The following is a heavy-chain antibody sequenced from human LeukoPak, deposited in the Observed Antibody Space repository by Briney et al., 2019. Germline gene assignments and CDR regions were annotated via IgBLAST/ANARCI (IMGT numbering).Heavy chain of an antibody. V-gene: IGHV3-7*04. D-gene: IGHD6-19*01. CDR1: GFTFNSYW. Sequence: GGSLRLSCAASGFTFNSYWMSWVRQAPGKGLEWVANMKQDGSEKYYVDSVKGRFTISRDNTKNSLYLQMNSLRAEDTAVYYCARELAVAGFDYWGQGTLVTVSS. CDR2: MKQDGSEK. CDR3: ARELAVAGFDY. J-gene: IGHJ4*02.